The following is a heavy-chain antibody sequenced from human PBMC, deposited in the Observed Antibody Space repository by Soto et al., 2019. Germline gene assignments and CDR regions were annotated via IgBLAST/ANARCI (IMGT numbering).Heavy chain of an antibody. CDR3: ARGPSYSDTTVYFDF. CDR1: TGSFSGYY. J-gene: IGHJ4*02. CDR2: INQFGSA. V-gene: IGHV4-34*01. D-gene: IGHD3-22*01. Sequence: SETLSLTCGVSTGSFSGYYWSWIRQSPGKGLEWIGEINQFGSANYNPSLKSRVTISADTPKNQFSLKLPSVTAADTAVYYCARGPSYSDTTVYFDFWGQGTLVTVSS.